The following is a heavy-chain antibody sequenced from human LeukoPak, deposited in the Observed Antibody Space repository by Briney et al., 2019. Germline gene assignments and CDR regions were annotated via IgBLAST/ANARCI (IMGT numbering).Heavy chain of an antibody. CDR3: AREISGSADY. J-gene: IGHJ4*02. CDR2: IYHGGST. V-gene: IGHV4-34*01. Sequence: SETLSLTCAVYGGSFSGYYWSWIRQPPGKGLEWIGSIYHGGSTYYNPSLKSRVTISVDTSKNQFSLKLSSVTAADTAVYYCAREISGSADYWGQGTLVTVSS. CDR1: GGSFSGYY. D-gene: IGHD1-26*01.